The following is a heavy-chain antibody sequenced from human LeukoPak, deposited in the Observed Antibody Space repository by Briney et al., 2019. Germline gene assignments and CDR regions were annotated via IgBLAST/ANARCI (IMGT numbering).Heavy chain of an antibody. J-gene: IGHJ4*02. CDR2: ISSSSSYI. CDR3: ARARGYSYGFDY. D-gene: IGHD5-18*01. V-gene: IGHV3-21*01. CDR1: GFTFSSYS. Sequence: GGSLRLSCAASGFTFSSYSMNWVRQAPGKGLEWVSSISSSSSYIYYADSVKGRFTISRENAKNSLYLQMNSLRAEDTAVYCCARARGYSYGFDYWGQGTLVTVSS.